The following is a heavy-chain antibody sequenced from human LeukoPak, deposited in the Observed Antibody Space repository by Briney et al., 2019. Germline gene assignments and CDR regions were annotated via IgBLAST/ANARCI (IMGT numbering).Heavy chain of an antibody. Sequence: PSETLSLTCTVSGGSISSYYWSWIRQPAGKGLEWIGRIYTSGSTNYNPSLKSRVTMSVDTSKNQFSLKLSSVTAADTAVYYCASPEVEVVTQPIFDYWGQGTLVTVSS. CDR3: ASPEVEVVTQPIFDY. J-gene: IGHJ4*02. CDR1: GGSISSYY. D-gene: IGHD3-22*01. V-gene: IGHV4-4*07. CDR2: IYTSGST.